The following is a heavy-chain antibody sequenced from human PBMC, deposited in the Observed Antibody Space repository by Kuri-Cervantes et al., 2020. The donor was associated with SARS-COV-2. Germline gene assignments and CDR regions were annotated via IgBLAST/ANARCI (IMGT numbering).Heavy chain of an antibody. V-gene: IGHV3-15*01. CDR2: IKSKTDGGTT. D-gene: IGHD5-18*01. CDR3: TSMRGIQLWSPYYYYGMDV. Sequence: GESLKISCAASGFTFSNAWMSWVRQAPGKGLEWVGRIKSKTDGGTTDYAAPVKGRFTISRGDSKNTLYLQMNSLKTEDTAVYYCTSMRGIQLWSPYYYYGMDVWGQGTTVTVSS. CDR1: GFTFSNAW. J-gene: IGHJ6*02.